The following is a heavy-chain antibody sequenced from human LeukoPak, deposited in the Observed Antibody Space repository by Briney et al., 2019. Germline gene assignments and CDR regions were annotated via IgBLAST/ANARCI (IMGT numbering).Heavy chain of an antibody. CDR1: GFTFSSYA. CDR3: AKDNIVVVPAATPAYYYYYGMDV. CDR2: ISGSGGST. V-gene: IGHV3-23*01. Sequence: GGSLRLSCAAPGFTFSSYAMSWVRQAPGKGLEWVSAISGSGGSTYYADSVKGRFTISRDNSKNTLYLQMNSLRAEDTAVYYCAKDNIVVVPAATPAYYYYYGMDVWGQGTTVTVSS. J-gene: IGHJ6*02. D-gene: IGHD2-2*01.